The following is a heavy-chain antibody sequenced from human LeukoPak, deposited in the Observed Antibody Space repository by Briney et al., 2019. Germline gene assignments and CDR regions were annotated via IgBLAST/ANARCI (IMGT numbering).Heavy chain of an antibody. J-gene: IGHJ6*02. CDR3: ARSDILTGCGDV. CDR1: GGSISRYY. Sequence: SETLSLTCTVSGGSISRYYWSWIRQPPGEGLEWIGYIYYSGSTNYNPSLKSRVTISVDTSKNQFSLKLSSVTAADTAVYYCARSDILTGCGDVWGQGTTVTVSS. D-gene: IGHD3-9*01. V-gene: IGHV4-59*01. CDR2: IYYSGST.